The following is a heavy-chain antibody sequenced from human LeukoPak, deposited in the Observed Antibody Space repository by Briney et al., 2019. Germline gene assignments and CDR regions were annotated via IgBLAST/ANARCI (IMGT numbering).Heavy chain of an antibody. CDR3: ARGGATTVTDHWYNWFDP. CDR2: IYYSGST. D-gene: IGHD4-17*01. J-gene: IGHJ5*02. Sequence: SETLSLTCTVSGGSISSNSYHWGWIRQPPGKGLEWIGNIYYSGSTYYNPSLKSRVTISIDTSKNQFSLKLSSVTAADTAVYYCARGGATTVTDHWYNWFDPWGQGTLVTVSS. V-gene: IGHV4-39*07. CDR1: GGSISSNSYH.